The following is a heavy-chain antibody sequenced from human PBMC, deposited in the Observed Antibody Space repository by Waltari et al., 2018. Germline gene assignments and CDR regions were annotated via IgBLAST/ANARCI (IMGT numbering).Heavy chain of an antibody. Sequence: QVQLQQWGAGLLKPSETLSLTCAVYGGSFRGYYWSWIRQPPGKRLEWLGEINHCGSTNYNPSLKRRFTISVDTSKNQFSRKLSSVTAADTAVYYCARPGARMTIFGVVIIPLGMDVWGQGTTVTVSS. J-gene: IGHJ6*02. V-gene: IGHV4-34*01. CDR1: GGSFRGYY. CDR3: ARPGARMTIFGVVIIPLGMDV. CDR2: INHCGST. D-gene: IGHD3-3*01.